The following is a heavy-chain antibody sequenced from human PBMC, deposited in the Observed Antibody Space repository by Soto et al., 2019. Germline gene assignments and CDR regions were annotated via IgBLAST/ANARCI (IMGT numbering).Heavy chain of an antibody. CDR2: IFSNDEK. CDR3: ARIPEYDYVWGSYRYVDAFDI. J-gene: IGHJ3*02. CDR1: GFSLSNARMG. Sequence: QVTVKESGPVLVKPTETLTLTCTVSGFSLSNARMGVSWIRQPPGKALEWLAHIFSNDEKSYSTSLKSRLTISKDTSKSQVVLTMTNMDPVDTATYYCARIPEYDYVWGSYRYVDAFDIWGQGTMVTVSS. V-gene: IGHV2-26*01. D-gene: IGHD3-16*02.